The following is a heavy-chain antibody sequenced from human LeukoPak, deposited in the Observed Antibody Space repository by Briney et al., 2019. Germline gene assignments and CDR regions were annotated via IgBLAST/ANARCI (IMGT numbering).Heavy chain of an antibody. V-gene: IGHV1-3*01. D-gene: IGHD2-15*01. CDR3: ARATFHSAAFDI. J-gene: IGHJ3*02. CDR1: GYTFTSYA. Sequence: ASVKVSCKASGYTFTSYAMHWVRQAPGQRLEWMGWINVGNDNTKYSQNFQGRVTITRDTSASTAYMELSSLRSEDTAVYYCARATFHSAAFDIWGQGTMVTVSS. CDR2: INVGNDNT.